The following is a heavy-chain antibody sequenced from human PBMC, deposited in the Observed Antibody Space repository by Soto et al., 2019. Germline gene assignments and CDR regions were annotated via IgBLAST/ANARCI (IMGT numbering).Heavy chain of an antibody. CDR1: GYTFTGYY. CDR3: ASLIPPRGYDTVDY. D-gene: IGHD5-12*01. Sequence: GASVKVSCKASGYTFTGYYMHWVRQAPGQGLEWMGWINPNSGGTNYAQKFQGRVTMTRDTSISTAYMELSRLRSDDTAVYYFASLIPPRGYDTVDYWGQGTLVTVSS. J-gene: IGHJ4*02. CDR2: INPNSGGT. V-gene: IGHV1-2*02.